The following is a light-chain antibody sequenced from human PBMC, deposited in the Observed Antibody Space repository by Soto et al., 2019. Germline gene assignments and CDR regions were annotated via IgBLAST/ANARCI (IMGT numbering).Light chain of an antibody. J-gene: IGKJ5*01. Sequence: EIVLTQFPGTLSLSPGETATLSCRASQSVSSSYLAWYQHKPGQAPRLLIYGPSGRATGVPDRFRGSNTGTEFTLTISRLEPEDFAVFYCHQYGSSPLTFGQGTRLDIK. CDR3: HQYGSSPLT. CDR2: GPS. V-gene: IGKV3-20*01. CDR1: QSVSSSY.